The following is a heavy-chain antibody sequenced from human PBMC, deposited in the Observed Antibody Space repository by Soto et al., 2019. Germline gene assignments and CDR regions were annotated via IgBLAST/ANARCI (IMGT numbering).Heavy chain of an antibody. Sequence: SVKLSCKSSGVTFTSSAVQVVLHCRRQRLEWIGWIVVGSGNTNYAQKFQERVTITRDTSKDQFSLRLGSVTAADTAVYYCARVEGSSYYFRHDCWGRGTLVTVSS. CDR1: GVTFTSSA. CDR2: IVVGSGNT. V-gene: IGHV1-58*01. D-gene: IGHD1-26*01. CDR3: ARVEGSSYYFRHDC. J-gene: IGHJ4*02.